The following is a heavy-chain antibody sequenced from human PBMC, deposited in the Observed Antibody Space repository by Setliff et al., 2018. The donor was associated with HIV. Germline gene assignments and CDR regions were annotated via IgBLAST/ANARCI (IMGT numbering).Heavy chain of an antibody. CDR2: IFYSGIT. D-gene: IGHD3-3*01. CDR1: GGSFTSRSYY. CDR3: ARSKTFYDFWGGYYTHGAFKI. Sequence: PSETLSLTCTVSGGSFTSRSYYWGWIRQPPGKGLEWIGSIFYSGITYYNPSLKSRVTISVDTSKNQLSLNLTFVTAADTAVYYCARSKTFYDFWGGYYTHGAFKIWGLGTMVTVSS. J-gene: IGHJ3*02. V-gene: IGHV4-39*01.